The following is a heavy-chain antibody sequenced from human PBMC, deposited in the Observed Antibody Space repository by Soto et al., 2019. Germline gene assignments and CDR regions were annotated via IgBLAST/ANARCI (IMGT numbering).Heavy chain of an antibody. CDR3: ARDTDGLHY. Sequence: GGSLRLSCAASVLTFSSYWMHWVRQAPGKGLVWVSRINTDGSTTDYADSVKGRFTVSRDNAKNTLYLQMNSLRAEDTAVYYCARDTDGLHYWGQGTLVTVPQ. V-gene: IGHV3-74*01. CDR1: VLTFSSYW. CDR2: INTDGSTT. J-gene: IGHJ4*02.